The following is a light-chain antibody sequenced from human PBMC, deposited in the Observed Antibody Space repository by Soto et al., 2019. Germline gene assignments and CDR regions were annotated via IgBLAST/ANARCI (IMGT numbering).Light chain of an antibody. CDR1: QSVSSN. V-gene: IGKV3-15*01. Sequence: EIVMTQSPATLSVSPVERATLSCRASQSVSSNLAWYQQKPGQAPRLLIYGASTRATGIPARFSGSGSGTDFTLTISSLQAEDVAVYYCQQYYTTPSITFGQGTRLEIK. CDR2: GAS. CDR3: QQYYTTPSIT. J-gene: IGKJ5*01.